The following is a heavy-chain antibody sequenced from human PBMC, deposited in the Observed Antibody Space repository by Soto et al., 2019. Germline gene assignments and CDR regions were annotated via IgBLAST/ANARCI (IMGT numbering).Heavy chain of an antibody. D-gene: IGHD3-22*01. CDR3: ARQSYSEVSTTYFEY. Sequence: SETLSLTCTVSGGSISSYYWSWIRQPPGKGLEWIGYIYSSGSTKYNPSLKSRVTISVDTSKNQFSLGLTSVTAADTAVYYCARQSYSEVSTTYFEYWGQGALVTISS. V-gene: IGHV4-59*08. J-gene: IGHJ4*02. CDR2: IYSSGST. CDR1: GGSISSYY.